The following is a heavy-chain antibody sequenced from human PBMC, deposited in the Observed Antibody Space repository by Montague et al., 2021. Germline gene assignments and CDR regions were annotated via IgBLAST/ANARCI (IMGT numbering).Heavy chain of an antibody. CDR3: AREISTIDYSRSGNQKWVFYNYGLDV. V-gene: IGHV3-74*01. Sequence: SLRLSCAASGFTFSSYSIHLLRQAPGKGLVWVSRIDNDGSRLTYSASVRGRLTISRDNVKNTVYLQMNSLRAEDTAVYYCAREISTIDYSRSGNQKWVFYNYGLDVWGQGTTVSVS. CDR1: GFTFSSYS. J-gene: IGHJ6*02. CDR2: IDNDGSRL. D-gene: IGHD3-10*01.